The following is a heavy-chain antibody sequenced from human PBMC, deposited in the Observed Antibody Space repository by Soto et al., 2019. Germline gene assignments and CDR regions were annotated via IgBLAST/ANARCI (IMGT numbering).Heavy chain of an antibody. D-gene: IGHD4-17*01. CDR1: GYGFTNYW. J-gene: IGHJ4*02. V-gene: IGHV5-51*01. Sequence: GESLKISCKGSGYGFTNYWLAWVRQVPGKGLEWMGIVYPDDPDTKYGPSFKGQVTISVDKSITTAYLQWSSLKASDTAMYFCASSVVVPSTVNYFDYWGQGTLVTVSS. CDR3: ASSVVVPSTVNYFDY. CDR2: VYPDDPDT.